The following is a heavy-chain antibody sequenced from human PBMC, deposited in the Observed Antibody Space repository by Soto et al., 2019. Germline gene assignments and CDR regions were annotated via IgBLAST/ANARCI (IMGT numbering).Heavy chain of an antibody. CDR1: GFTFSSYA. D-gene: IGHD1-26*01. V-gene: IGHV3-23*01. Sequence: GGSLRLSCAASGFTFSSYAMSWVRQAPGKGLEWVSAVSGSGGSTYYADSVKGRFTISRDNSKNTLYLQMNSLRAEDTAVYYCAKIVGATYFPLDPTWFDYWGQGTMVTVP. J-gene: IGHJ4*02. CDR3: AKIVGATYFPLDPTWFDY. CDR2: VSGSGGST.